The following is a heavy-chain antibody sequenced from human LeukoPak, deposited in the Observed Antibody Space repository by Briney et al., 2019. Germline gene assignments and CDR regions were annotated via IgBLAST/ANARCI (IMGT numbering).Heavy chain of an antibody. CDR3: ASAEVIQNGMDV. D-gene: IGHD3-16*02. Sequence: GGSLRLSCAASGFTFSSYWMHWVRQAPGKGLVWVSRINSDGSSTSYADSVKGRFTISRDNAKNTLYLQTNSLRAEDTAVYHCASAEVIQNGMDVWGQGTTVTVSS. J-gene: IGHJ6*02. V-gene: IGHV3-74*01. CDR2: INSDGSST. CDR1: GFTFSSYW.